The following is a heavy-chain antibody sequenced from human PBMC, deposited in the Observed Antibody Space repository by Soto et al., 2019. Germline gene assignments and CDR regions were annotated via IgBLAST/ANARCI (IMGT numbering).Heavy chain of an antibody. CDR3: ARDLEYYDILTGPNGRYNAFDI. V-gene: IGHV1-69*13. CDR1: GGTFSSYA. D-gene: IGHD3-9*01. J-gene: IGHJ3*02. Sequence: SVKVSCKASGGTFSSYAISWVRQAPGQGLEWMGGIIPIFGTANYAQKFQGRVTITADESTSTAYMELSSLRSEDTAVYYCARDLEYYDILTGPNGRYNAFDIYG. CDR2: IIPIFGTA.